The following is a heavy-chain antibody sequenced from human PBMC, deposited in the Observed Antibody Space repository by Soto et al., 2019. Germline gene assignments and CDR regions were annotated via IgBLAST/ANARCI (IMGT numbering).Heavy chain of an antibody. CDR1: GITFSKAW. CDR2: IKSKSDGGTI. Sequence: EVQLVESGGGLVKPGGSLRLSCAVSGITFSKAWMNWVRQSPGKGLEWVDGIKSKSDGGTIDYAAPVKGRFTISRDDSKNTLCLQMNSLKTEDTAVYYCTTNFYSDHGMDVWGQGTTVTVSS. J-gene: IGHJ6*02. D-gene: IGHD4-17*01. CDR3: TTNFYSDHGMDV. V-gene: IGHV3-15*01.